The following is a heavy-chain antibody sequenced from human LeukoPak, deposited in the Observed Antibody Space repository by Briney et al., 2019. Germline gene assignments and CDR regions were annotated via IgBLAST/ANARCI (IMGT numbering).Heavy chain of an antibody. CDR3: ARGTPYDPGEQNWFDP. D-gene: IGHD1/OR15-1a*01. J-gene: IGHJ5*02. CDR2: ISSSSSYI. V-gene: IGHV3-21*01. Sequence: PGGSLRLSCAASGFTFSSYSMNWVRQAPGKGPEWVSSISSSSSYIYYADSVKGRFTISRDNAKNSLYLQMNSLRAEDTAVYYCARGTPYDPGEQNWFDPWGQGTLVTVSS. CDR1: GFTFSSYS.